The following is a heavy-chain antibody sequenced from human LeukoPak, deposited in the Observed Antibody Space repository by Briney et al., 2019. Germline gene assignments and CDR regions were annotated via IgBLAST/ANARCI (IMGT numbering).Heavy chain of an antibody. CDR2: IYASGST. V-gene: IGHV4-4*07. Sequence: SETLSLTCTVSGGSISSYYWSWIRQPAGKGLEWIGRIYASGSTNYNPSLKSRVTVSVDTSKNQFSLKLSSVTAADTAVFYCARENSGSYREFDFWGQGTLVTVSS. D-gene: IGHD1-26*01. J-gene: IGHJ4*02. CDR3: ARENSGSYREFDF. CDR1: GGSISSYY.